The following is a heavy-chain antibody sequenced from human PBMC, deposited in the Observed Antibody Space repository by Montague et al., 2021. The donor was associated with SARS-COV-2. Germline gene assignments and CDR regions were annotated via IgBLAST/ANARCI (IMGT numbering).Heavy chain of an antibody. V-gene: IGHV4-39*07. Sequence: SETLSLTCTVSGGSISSSNYYWGWIRQPPGTLLEWIGNMYYSGSTYYTLSLKSRVTISIDTSKNQFSLKLSSVTAADTAVYYCARDDIVLQGVTKGMDVWGQGTTVTVSS. CDR2: MYYSGST. D-gene: IGHD3-10*01. J-gene: IGHJ6*02. CDR1: GGSISSSNYY. CDR3: ARDDIVLQGVTKGMDV.